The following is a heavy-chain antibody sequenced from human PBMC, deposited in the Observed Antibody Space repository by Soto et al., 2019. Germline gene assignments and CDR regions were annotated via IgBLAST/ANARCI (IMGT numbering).Heavy chain of an antibody. D-gene: IGHD2-15*01. J-gene: IGHJ6*02. CDR1: GLTINNAW. CDR2: IKTNTEGGTT. CDR3: TTGSVDGV. V-gene: IGHV3-15*07. Sequence: EVQLVESGGGFIYPGGSLRLSCAASGLTINNAWMNWVRQAPGKGLEWVGRIKTNTEGGTTDYAAAVKGRFTVSRDDSKNTLYLQMNSLKNEDTAVYHWTTGSVDGVWGQGTTVTVSS.